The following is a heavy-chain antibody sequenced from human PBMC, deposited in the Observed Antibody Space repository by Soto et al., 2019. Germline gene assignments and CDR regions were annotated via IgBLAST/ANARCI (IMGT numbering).Heavy chain of an antibody. J-gene: IGHJ3*02. Sequence: GASVKVSCKASGYTFTSYAMHWVRQAPGQRLEWMGWINADNGNTKYAQKFQGRVTMTRNTSISTAYMELSSLRSEDTAVYYCARRPDYGDYGDAFDIWGQGTMVTVSS. CDR2: INADNGNT. V-gene: IGHV1-3*01. CDR3: ARRPDYGDYGDAFDI. CDR1: GYTFTSYA. D-gene: IGHD4-17*01.